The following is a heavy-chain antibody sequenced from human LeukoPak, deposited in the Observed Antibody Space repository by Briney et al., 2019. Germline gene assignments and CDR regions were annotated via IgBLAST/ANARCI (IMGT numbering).Heavy chain of an antibody. CDR3: ARERFGGSTLIDY. J-gene: IGHJ4*02. D-gene: IGHD3-10*01. CDR2: IYSSGRT. CDR1: GGSISGYY. Sequence: SETLSLTCTVSGGSISGYYWSWIRQPAGKGLEWIGRIYSSGRTNYNPSLKSRVTMSVDTSKNQFSLKLSSVTAADTAVYYCARERFGGSTLIDYWGQGTLVTVSS. V-gene: IGHV4-4*07.